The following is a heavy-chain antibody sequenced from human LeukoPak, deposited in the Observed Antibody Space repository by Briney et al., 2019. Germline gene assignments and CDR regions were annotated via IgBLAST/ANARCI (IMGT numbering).Heavy chain of an antibody. D-gene: IGHD5-18*01. Sequence: SETLSLTCTVSGGSISSSSYYWGWIRQPPGKGLEWIGSIYYSGSTSHNPSLKSRVTISVDTSKNQFSLKLRSVTAADTAVYYCARRYGPFDYWGQGTLVTVSS. V-gene: IGHV4-39*01. CDR2: IYYSGST. CDR1: GGSISSSSYY. CDR3: ARRYGPFDY. J-gene: IGHJ4*02.